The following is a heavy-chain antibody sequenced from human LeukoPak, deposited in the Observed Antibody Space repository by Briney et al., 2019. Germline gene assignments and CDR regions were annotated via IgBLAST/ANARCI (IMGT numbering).Heavy chain of an antibody. D-gene: IGHD3-22*01. CDR3: AKEEYFYGSGDAFDI. J-gene: IGHJ3*02. CDR2: ISDSGAST. Sequence: GGSLRLSCAASGFTFSSHAMGWVRQAPGQGLEWVSSISDSGASTHYADSVKGRFTISRDNSKNTLYLQMNSLRAEDTAVYYCAKEEYFYGSGDAFDIWGQGTMVTVSS. V-gene: IGHV3-23*01. CDR1: GFTFSSHA.